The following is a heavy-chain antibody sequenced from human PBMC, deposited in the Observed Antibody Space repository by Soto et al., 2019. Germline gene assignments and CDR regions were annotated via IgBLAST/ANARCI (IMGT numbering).Heavy chain of an antibody. D-gene: IGHD3-10*01. CDR3: ARDRKGRSYYYGMDV. V-gene: IGHV4-31*03. CDR2: IYYSGST. J-gene: IGHJ6*02. Sequence: SETLSLTCTVSGGSISSGGYYWSWIGQHPGKGLEWIGYIYYSGSTYYNPSLKSRVTISVDTSKNQFSLKLSSVTAADTAVYYCARDRKGRSYYYGMDVWGQGTTVT. CDR1: GGSISSGGYY.